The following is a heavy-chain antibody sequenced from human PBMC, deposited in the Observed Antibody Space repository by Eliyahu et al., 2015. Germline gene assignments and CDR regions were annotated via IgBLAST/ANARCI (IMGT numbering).Heavy chain of an antibody. CDR2: IYHSGST. CDR3: ARGAVTHFDY. V-gene: IGHV4-38-2*01. Sequence: QVQLQESGPGLVKPSETLSLTCAVSGYSISSGYYWGWIRQPPGKGLEWIGSIYHSGSTYYNPSLKSRVTISVDTSKNQFSLKLSSVTAADTAVYYCARGAVTHFDYWGQGTLVTVSS. D-gene: IGHD4-11*01. J-gene: IGHJ4*02. CDR1: GYSISSGYY.